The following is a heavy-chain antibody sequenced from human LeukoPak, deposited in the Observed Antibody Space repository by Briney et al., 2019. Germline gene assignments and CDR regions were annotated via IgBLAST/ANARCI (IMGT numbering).Heavy chain of an antibody. CDR2: IYSGGST. CDR3: ARDGPERPHVY. D-gene: IGHD3-16*01. J-gene: IGHJ4*02. CDR1: GFTVSSNY. V-gene: IGHV3-53*01. Sequence: PGGSLRLSCAASGFTVSSNYMSWVRQAPGKGLEWVSVIYSGGSTYYADSVKGRFTISRDNSKNTLYLQMNSLRAEDTAVYYCARDGPERPHVYWGQGTLVTVSS.